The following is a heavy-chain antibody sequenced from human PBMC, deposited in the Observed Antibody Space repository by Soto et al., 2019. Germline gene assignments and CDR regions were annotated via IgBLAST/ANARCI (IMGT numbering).Heavy chain of an antibody. J-gene: IGHJ4*02. CDR2: INAGNGNT. CDR1: GYTFTSYS. CDR3: ARAVGGPTSNLDY. Sequence: ASVKVSCKASGYTFTSYSMHWVRQAPGQRLEWMGWINAGNGNTKYSQKFQGRVTITRDTSASTAYMELSSLRSEDTAVYYCARAVGGPTSNLDYWGQGTLVTVSS. V-gene: IGHV1-3*01. D-gene: IGHD3-16*01.